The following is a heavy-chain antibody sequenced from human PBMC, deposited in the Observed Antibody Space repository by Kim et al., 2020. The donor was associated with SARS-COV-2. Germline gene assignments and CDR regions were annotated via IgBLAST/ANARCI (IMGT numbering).Heavy chain of an antibody. CDR2: IDQNGSKK. D-gene: IGHD3-10*01. J-gene: IGHJ6*02. V-gene: IGHV3-7*01. CDR3: PTEQSTTGSGGAYHYGLDL. Sequence: GGSLRLSCAASGFSFSRYWMSWVRQAPGKGLEWVANIDQNGSKKFYLDSVKGRFTISRDNAKNSVYLQISSLRAEDRAVYYCPTEQSTTGSGGAYHYGLDLWSQGTTVTVSS. CDR1: GFSFSRYW.